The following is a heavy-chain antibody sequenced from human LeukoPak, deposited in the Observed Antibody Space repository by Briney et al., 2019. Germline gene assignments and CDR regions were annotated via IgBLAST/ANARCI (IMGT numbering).Heavy chain of an antibody. CDR3: TRSAGYSSGWHHDY. Sequence: SGGSLRLSCTASGFIFGDYAMSWVRQAPGKGLEWVGVIRSKPFGGTTEYAASVKGRFTISRDDSKSIAYLQMNSLRTEDTAVYSCTRSAGYSSGWHHDYWGQGTLVTVSS. D-gene: IGHD6-19*01. J-gene: IGHJ4*02. CDR2: IRSKPFGGTT. V-gene: IGHV3-49*04. CDR1: GFIFGDYA.